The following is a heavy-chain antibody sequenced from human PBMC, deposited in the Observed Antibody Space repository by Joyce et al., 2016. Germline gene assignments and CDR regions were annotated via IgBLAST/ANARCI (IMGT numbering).Heavy chain of an antibody. J-gene: IGHJ6*02. Sequence: EVQLVESGGGLVQPGGSLRLSCAASGFTFSSYWMSWVRQALGKGLEWVANIKQDGREKYYVDSVKGQFTISRDNARNSLYLQMNSLRAEDTAVYYCARDMVAATSRYYYYGMDVWGQGTTVTVSS. D-gene: IGHD2-15*01. CDR3: ARDMVAATSRYYYYGMDV. CDR2: IKQDGREK. V-gene: IGHV3-7*01. CDR1: GFTFSSYW.